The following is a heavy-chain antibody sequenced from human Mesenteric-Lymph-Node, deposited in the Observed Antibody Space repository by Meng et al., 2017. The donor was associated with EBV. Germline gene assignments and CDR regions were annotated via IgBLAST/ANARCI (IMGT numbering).Heavy chain of an antibody. J-gene: IGHJ4*02. V-gene: IGHV4-4*02. CDR3: ARIGVAASWDY. CDR1: GASVSSANW. D-gene: IGHD6-19*01. Sequence: GRLNESGQGLGKPSGTRSPACVAVGASVSSANWWTWARQPPGKGLEWIGEIFHSGSTVYHPSLKSRVTISLDKSNNQFSLKLNSVTAADTAVYYCARIGVAASWDYWGQGTLVTVSS. CDR2: IFHSGST.